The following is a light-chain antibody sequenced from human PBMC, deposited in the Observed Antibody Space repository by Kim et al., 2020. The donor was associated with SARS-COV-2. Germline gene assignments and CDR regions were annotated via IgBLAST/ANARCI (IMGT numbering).Light chain of an antibody. Sequence: SFSPGERATLSCRASQSVSSYLAWYQQKPGQAPRLLIYDASNRATGIPARFSGSGSGTDFTLTISSLETEDSAVYYCQQRSNWPTFGQGTRLEIK. J-gene: IGKJ5*01. CDR1: QSVSSY. V-gene: IGKV3-11*01. CDR2: DAS. CDR3: QQRSNWPT.